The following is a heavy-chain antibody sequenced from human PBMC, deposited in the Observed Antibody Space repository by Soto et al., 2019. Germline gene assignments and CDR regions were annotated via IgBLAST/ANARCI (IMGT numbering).Heavy chain of an antibody. CDR3: ARDGYSSSWYDY. CDR2: IYYTGNT. V-gene: IGHV4-59*01. CDR1: GGSMSSYY. Sequence: QVQLQESGPGLVKPSETLSLTCNVSGGSMSSYYWSWLRQPPGKGLEWIGHIYYTGNTNYNPSLKGRVTISVDTSKRQFSLRLSSVTAADTAVYYCARDGYSSSWYDYWGQGTLVTVSS. D-gene: IGHD6-13*01. J-gene: IGHJ4*02.